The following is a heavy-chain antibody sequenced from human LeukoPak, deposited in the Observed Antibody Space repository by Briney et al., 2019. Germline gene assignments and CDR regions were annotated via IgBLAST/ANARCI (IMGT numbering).Heavy chain of an antibody. CDR2: ISHSGST. Sequence: SETLSLTCAVYGGSFSGYYWSWIRQPPGKGLEWIGEISHSGSTNYNPSLKSRVTISVDTSKNQFSLKLSSVTAADTAVYYCARRSTNGPPYYLEYWGQGTPVTVSS. J-gene: IGHJ4*02. V-gene: IGHV4-34*01. CDR3: ARRSTNGPPYYLEY. D-gene: IGHD2-8*01. CDR1: GGSFSGYY.